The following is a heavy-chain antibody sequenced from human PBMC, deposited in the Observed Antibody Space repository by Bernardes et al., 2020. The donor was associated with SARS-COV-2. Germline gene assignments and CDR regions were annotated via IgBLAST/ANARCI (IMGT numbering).Heavy chain of an antibody. V-gene: IGHV6-1*01. J-gene: IGHJ4*02. CDR2: TYYRSKWYT. CDR3: ARARVHYFDY. Sequence: SQTLSLTCAISGDSVSSTSVAWDWIRQSPSRGLEWLGRTYYRSKWYTDYGVSVTGRITINPDTSRNQFSLQLNSVTPEDTAVYYCARARVHYFDYWGQGTLVTVSS. CDR1: GDSVSSTSVA.